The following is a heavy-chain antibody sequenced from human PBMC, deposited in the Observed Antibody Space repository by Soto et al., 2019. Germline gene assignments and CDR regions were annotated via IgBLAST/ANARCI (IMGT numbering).Heavy chain of an antibody. CDR2: ISAYNGNK. V-gene: IGHV1-18*04. CDR3: ARADKTWELPDNVY. D-gene: IGHD1-26*01. CDR1: GYTFTSYG. Sequence: ASVKVSCKASGYTFTSYGISWVRQAPGQGLEWMGWISAYNGNKKYAQKLQGRVTMTTDTSTSTAYMELRSLRSDDTAVYYCARADKTWELPDNVYWGQGTLVTVSS. J-gene: IGHJ4*02.